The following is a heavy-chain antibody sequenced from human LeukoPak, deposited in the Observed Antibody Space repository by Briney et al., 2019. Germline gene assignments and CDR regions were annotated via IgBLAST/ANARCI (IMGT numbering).Heavy chain of an antibody. V-gene: IGHV4-34*01. CDR2: IYHSGST. J-gene: IGHJ4*02. CDR3: ARDGTRLGYCSSTSCYV. Sequence: SETLSLTCAVYGGSFSGYYWSWIRQPPGKGLEWIGYIYHSGSTYYNPSLKSRVTISVDRSKNQFSLKLSSVTAADTAVYYCARDGTRLGYCSSTSCYVWGQGTLVTVSS. D-gene: IGHD2-2*01. CDR1: GGSFSGYY.